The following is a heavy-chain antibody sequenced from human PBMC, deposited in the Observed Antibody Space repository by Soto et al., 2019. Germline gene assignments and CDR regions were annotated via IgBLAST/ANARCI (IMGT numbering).Heavy chain of an antibody. CDR3: ARGTVYCSSTSCQDGEYYYYYGMDV. V-gene: IGHV4-30-4*01. D-gene: IGHD2-2*01. CDR2: IYYSGST. CDR1: GGSISSGDYY. Sequence: PSETLSLTCTVSGGSISSGDYYWSWIRQPPGKGLEWIGYIYYSGSTYYNPSLKSRVTISVDTSKNQFSLKLSSVTAADTAVYYCARGTVYCSSTSCQDGEYYYYYGMDVWGQGTTVTVSS. J-gene: IGHJ6*02.